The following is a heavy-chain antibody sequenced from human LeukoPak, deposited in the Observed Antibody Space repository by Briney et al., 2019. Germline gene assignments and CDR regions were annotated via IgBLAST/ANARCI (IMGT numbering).Heavy chain of an antibody. D-gene: IGHD1-26*01. CDR2: IGTAGDT. CDR3: ARGVVVEATKPFASRHYYYYGMDV. J-gene: IGHJ6*04. CDR1: GFTFSSYV. V-gene: IGHV3-13*01. Sequence: GGSLRLSCAASGFTFSSYVMHWVRQATGKGLEWVSAIGTAGDTYYPGSVKGRFTISRENTKNSLCLQMNGLRAGDTAVYYCARGVVVEATKPFASRHYYYYGMDVWGKGTRSPSPQ.